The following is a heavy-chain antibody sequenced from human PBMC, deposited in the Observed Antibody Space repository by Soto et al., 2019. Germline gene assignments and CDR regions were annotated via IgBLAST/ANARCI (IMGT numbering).Heavy chain of an antibody. J-gene: IGHJ3*01. D-gene: IGHD2-8*02. Sequence: GGSLRLSCAASRFTFDDYAMQSVRPSPGKGLAWVSGIRWNSGSIGYADSVKGRFTISRDSAKNSLYLQMNSLRAEDTALDDCATFPGATGHDRWRQETMVTVS. V-gene: IGHV3-9*01. CDR3: ATFPGATGHDR. CDR2: IRWNSGSI. CDR1: RFTFDDYA.